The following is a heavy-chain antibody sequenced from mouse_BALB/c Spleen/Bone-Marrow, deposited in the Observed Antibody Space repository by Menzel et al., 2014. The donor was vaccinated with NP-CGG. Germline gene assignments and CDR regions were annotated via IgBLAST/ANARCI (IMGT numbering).Heavy chain of an antibody. CDR1: GYTFNSYW. CDR2: ILPGSGST. V-gene: IGHV1-9*01. D-gene: IGHD2-2*01. CDR3: ARGGYGYLFAY. Sequence: VQLQQSGAELMKPGASAKISCKATGYTFNSYWIEWVKQRPGHGLEWIGEILPGSGSTNYNEKFKGKATFTTDTSSNTAYMQLSSLTSEDSAVYYCARGGYGYLFAYWGQGTLVTVSA. J-gene: IGHJ3*01.